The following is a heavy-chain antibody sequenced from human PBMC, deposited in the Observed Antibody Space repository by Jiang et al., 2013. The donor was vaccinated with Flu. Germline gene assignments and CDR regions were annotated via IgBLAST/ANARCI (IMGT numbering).Heavy chain of an antibody. V-gene: IGHV5-51*01. CDR1: GYSFTSYW. D-gene: IGHD2-8*02. Sequence: GAEVKKPGESLKISCKGSGYSFTSYWIGWVRQTPGKGLEWVGSVYPGDSDTRYSPSFHGHVTISADASVGTSGVAYLHWSSLKASDTAMYYCARATLVAPLDPWGQGTLVTVSS. CDR2: VYPGDSDT. CDR3: ARATLVAPLDP. J-gene: IGHJ5*02.